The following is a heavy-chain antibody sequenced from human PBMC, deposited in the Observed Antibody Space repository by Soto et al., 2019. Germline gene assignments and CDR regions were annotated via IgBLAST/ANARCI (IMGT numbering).Heavy chain of an antibody. CDR3: ARLIYDYIWGSYRPDYYFDY. D-gene: IGHD3-16*02. CDR2: INHSGST. CDR1: GGSFSGYY. Sequence: QVQLQQWGAGLLKPSETLSLTCAVYGGSFSGYYWSWIRQPPGKGLEWIGEINHSGSTNYNPSLKRRVTISVDTSKNQFSLKLSSVTAADTAVYYCARLIYDYIWGSYRPDYYFDYWGQGTLVTVSS. V-gene: IGHV4-34*01. J-gene: IGHJ4*02.